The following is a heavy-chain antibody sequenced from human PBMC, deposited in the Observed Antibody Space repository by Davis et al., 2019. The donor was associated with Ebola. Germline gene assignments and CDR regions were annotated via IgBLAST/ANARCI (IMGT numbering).Heavy chain of an antibody. J-gene: IGHJ4*02. CDR1: GYTFTSYW. CDR3: ARLGDYVFDY. V-gene: IGHV5-51*01. CDR2: IHPGDSDT. Sequence: AESLKTSCPGSGYTFTSYWNCWVRQIPGKGLEWTGIIHPGDSDTGSTPSSQGQVTISADKSISTAYLQWSSLKASDTAIYYCARLGDYVFDYWGQGTLVIVSS. D-gene: IGHD4-17*01.